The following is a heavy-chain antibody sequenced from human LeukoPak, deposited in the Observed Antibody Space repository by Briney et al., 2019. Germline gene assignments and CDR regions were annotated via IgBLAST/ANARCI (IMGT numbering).Heavy chain of an antibody. J-gene: IGHJ4*02. CDR3: ARGPSGYHNT. V-gene: IGHV3-23*01. Sequence: GGSLRLSCAASGFTFSSYGMSWVRQAPGKGLEWVSAISGSGGSTYYADSVKGRFTISRDNSKNTLYLQMDSLRAEDTAVYYCARGPSGYHNTGGQGTLVTVSS. D-gene: IGHD5-12*01. CDR2: ISGSGGST. CDR1: GFTFSSYG.